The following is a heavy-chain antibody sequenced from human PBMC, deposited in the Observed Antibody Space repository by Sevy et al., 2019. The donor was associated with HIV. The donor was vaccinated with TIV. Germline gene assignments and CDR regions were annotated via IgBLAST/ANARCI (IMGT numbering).Heavy chain of an antibody. D-gene: IGHD6-19*01. CDR1: GFIVSSNQ. Sequence: GGSLRLSCTASGFIVSSNQMSWVRQAPGKGLEWVSVIYSGGSTDYADSVKGRFTISRDNSKNTLYLQMNSLRVEDTAVLFCATSTAVPGVAEYFQHWGQGTLVTVSS. J-gene: IGHJ1*01. V-gene: IGHV3-53*01. CDR2: IYSGGST. CDR3: ATSTAVPGVAEYFQH.